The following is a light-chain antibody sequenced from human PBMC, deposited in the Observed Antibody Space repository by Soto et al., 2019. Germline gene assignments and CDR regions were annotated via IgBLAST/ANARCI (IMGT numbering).Light chain of an antibody. J-gene: IGKJ1*01. V-gene: IGKV1-39*01. CDR3: QESYSTLWT. CDR1: QSISSY. Sequence: DIQMTQSPSSLSASVGDRVTITCRASQSISSYLNWYQQKPGKAPKLLIYAASSLQSGVPSMFSGSGSGTDFTLTISSLQPEDFATYYCQESYSTLWTFGQGTKVEI. CDR2: AAS.